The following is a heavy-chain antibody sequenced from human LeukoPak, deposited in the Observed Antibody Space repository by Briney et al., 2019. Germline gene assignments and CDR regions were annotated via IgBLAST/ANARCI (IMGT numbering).Heavy chain of an antibody. J-gene: IGHJ6*03. CDR3: ARAPRDCSSTSCYSYYYYYMDV. V-gene: IGHV3-21*04. CDR1: EFTFSVYS. Sequence: GGSLRLSCAASEFTFSVYSMNWVRQAPGKGLEWVSSISSRSSDIYYAESVKGRFTISRDNSKNTLYLQMNSLRAEDTAVYYCARAPRDCSSTSCYSYYYYYMDVWGKGITVTVSS. CDR2: ISSRSSDI. D-gene: IGHD2-2*02.